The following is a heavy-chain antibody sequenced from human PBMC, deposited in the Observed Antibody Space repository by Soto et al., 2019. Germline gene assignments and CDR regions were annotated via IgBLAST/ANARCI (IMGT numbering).Heavy chain of an antibody. CDR3: VSPYNFYFMDV. CDR1: GGSISSSSVY. J-gene: IGHJ6*03. CDR2: VSHRGST. D-gene: IGHD3-16*01. Sequence: SETLCLTCTVSGGSISSSSVYWGWVRQPPGKGLEWIGSVSHRGSTYYNPSLTSRVTISVDTSKNHFSLKLNSVTAADTAVYYCVSPYNFYFMDVWGKGTPVTVSS. V-gene: IGHV4-39*02.